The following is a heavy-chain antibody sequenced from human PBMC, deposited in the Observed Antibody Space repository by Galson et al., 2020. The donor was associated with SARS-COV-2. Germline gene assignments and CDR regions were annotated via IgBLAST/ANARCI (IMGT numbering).Heavy chain of an antibody. CDR3: ARYPNGYSTSSLYSNWFDP. V-gene: IGHV4-59*08. Sequence: SETLSLTCTVSGGSITNYHWSWIRQPPGEGLEYLGFIYYSATTDYNPSLKSRLTISLDTSKNQFSLTLTSVTAADTAIYYCARYPNGYSTSSLYSNWFDPWGQGTLVTVSS. CDR1: GGSITNYH. D-gene: IGHD5-18*01. J-gene: IGHJ5*02. CDR2: IYYSATT.